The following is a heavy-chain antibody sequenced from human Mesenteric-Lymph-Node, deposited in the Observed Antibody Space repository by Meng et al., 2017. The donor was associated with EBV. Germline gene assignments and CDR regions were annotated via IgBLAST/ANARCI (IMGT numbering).Heavy chain of an antibody. D-gene: IGHD1/OR15-1a*01. CDR2: ISSSSSNK. Sequence: EVQLVESGGXLVKPGATLXISCTASGFSIGTDGMNWVRQAPGKGLEWVSSISSSSSNKYYTDSVKGRFTISRDNAKNSLYLQMNSLRAEDTAIYYCASDQQVPFAYWGQGTLVTVSS. CDR1: GFSIGTDG. V-gene: IGHV3-21*06. CDR3: ASDQQVPFAY. J-gene: IGHJ4*02.